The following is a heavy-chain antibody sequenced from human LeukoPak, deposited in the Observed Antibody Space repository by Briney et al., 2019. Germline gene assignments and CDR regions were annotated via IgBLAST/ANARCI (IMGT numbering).Heavy chain of an antibody. CDR3: ARTREQWQVLDY. CDR1: GFHFGSYG. D-gene: IGHD6-19*01. V-gene: IGHV3-30*03. Sequence: PGGSLRLSCAASGFHFGSYGIHWVREAPGKGLEWVAVISHEGSQTFYADSVRGRFSMSRDNSRNILYLQMNSLRVEDTAVYYCARTREQWQVLDYWGQGTLVTVSS. J-gene: IGHJ4*02. CDR2: ISHEGSQT.